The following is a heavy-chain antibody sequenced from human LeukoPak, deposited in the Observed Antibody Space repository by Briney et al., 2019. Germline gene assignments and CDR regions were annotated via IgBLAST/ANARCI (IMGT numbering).Heavy chain of an antibody. CDR2: IYYTGST. CDR3: ARGILTGPIYAFDI. V-gene: IGHV4-59*01. D-gene: IGHD3-9*01. J-gene: IGHJ3*02. CDR1: GGSISSYY. Sequence: SETLSLTCTVSGGSISSYYWSWIRQPPGKGLEWIGHIYYTGSTNYNPSLKSRVTISVDTSKNQFSLKLSPVTAADTAVYYCARGILTGPIYAFDIWGQGTMVTVSS.